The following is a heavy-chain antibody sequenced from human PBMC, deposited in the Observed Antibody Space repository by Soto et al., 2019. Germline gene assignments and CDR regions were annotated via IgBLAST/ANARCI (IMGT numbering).Heavy chain of an antibody. J-gene: IGHJ4*02. V-gene: IGHV1-58*01. CDR3: AAAQGVYDSSGYFDY. D-gene: IGHD3-22*01. CDR2: IVVGSGNT. Sequence: QMQLVQSGPEVKKPGTSVKVSCKASGFTFTSSAVQWVRQARGQRLEWIGWIVVGSGNTNYAQKFQERVTITRDMSTSTAYMELSSLRSEDTAVYYCAAAQGVYDSSGYFDYWGQGTLVTVSS. CDR1: GFTFTSSA.